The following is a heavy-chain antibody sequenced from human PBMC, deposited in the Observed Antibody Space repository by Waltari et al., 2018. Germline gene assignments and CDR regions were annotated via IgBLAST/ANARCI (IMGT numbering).Heavy chain of an antibody. J-gene: IGHJ6*03. CDR1: GGSLSGYH. CDR3: ARVFGYYYYYMVV. Sequence: QVQLQQWGAGLLQPPENLSITCDVSGGSLSGYHWTWIRQPPGKGLEWIGEINDSGRTTYNPTLESLVTVSIDTTNNQFSLRVRSVTAADTAVYYCARVFGYYYYYMVVWYKVTTVTISS. V-gene: IGHV4-34*02. CDR2: INDSGRT. D-gene: IGHD3-3*01.